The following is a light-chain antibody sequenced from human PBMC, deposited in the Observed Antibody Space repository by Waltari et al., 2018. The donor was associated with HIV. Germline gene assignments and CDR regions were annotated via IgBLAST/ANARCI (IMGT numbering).Light chain of an antibody. J-gene: IGLJ3*02. CDR2: RDT. V-gene: IGLV3-25*03. CDR3: QSTDSSGVYWV. Sequence: SFELTQPPSASLSPGQTARVTCSGDALPKRYAYWYHQRPGQAPVLLIFRDTERPSGNPERFSSSSSGTTVTLTIRAVQAEDEADYYCQSTDSSGVYWVFGGGTTLTVL. CDR1: ALPKRY.